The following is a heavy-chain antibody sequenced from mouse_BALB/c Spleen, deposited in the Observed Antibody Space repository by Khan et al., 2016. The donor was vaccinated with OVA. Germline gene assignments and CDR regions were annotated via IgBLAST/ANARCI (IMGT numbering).Heavy chain of an antibody. Sequence: EVELVESGGGLVQPGGSRKLSCAASGFTFSSYGMHWVRQAPEKGLEWVAYISGDSSTIYYADTVKGRFTISRDNPKNTLFLQMTSLMSEDTPMYYCATSYYCGYYFDYWGPGTTLTVSS. CDR1: GFTFSSYG. CDR2: ISGDSSTI. D-gene: IGHD1-1*01. J-gene: IGHJ2*01. CDR3: ATSYYCGYYFDY. V-gene: IGHV5-17*02.